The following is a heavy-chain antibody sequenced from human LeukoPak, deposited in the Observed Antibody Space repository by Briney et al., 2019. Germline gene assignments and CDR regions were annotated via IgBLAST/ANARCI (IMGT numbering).Heavy chain of an antibody. CDR2: INHSGST. CDR1: GGSFSGYY. J-gene: IGHJ4*02. D-gene: IGHD3-22*01. CDR3: ARGWGGSSDSSGYIEY. V-gene: IGHV4-34*01. Sequence: SETLSLTCAVYGGSFSGYYWSWIRQPPGKGLEWIGEINHSGSTNYNPSLKSRVTISVDTSKNQFSLKLSSVTAADTAVYYCARGWGGSSDSSGYIEYSGQGTLVTVSS.